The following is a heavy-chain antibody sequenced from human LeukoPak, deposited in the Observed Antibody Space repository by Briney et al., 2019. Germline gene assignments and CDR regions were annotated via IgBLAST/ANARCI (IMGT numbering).Heavy chain of an antibody. CDR3: ARDSIVARNHDY. CDR1: GFTFSSYS. D-gene: IGHD6-6*01. J-gene: IGHJ4*02. CDR2: ISSSSSYI. Sequence: PGGSLRLSCAASGFTFSSYSMNWVRQAPGKRLEWVSSISSSSSYIYYAASVKGRFTISIDNAKNSLYLQMNSLRAEDTAVYYCARDSIVARNHDYWGQGTLVTVSS. V-gene: IGHV3-21*01.